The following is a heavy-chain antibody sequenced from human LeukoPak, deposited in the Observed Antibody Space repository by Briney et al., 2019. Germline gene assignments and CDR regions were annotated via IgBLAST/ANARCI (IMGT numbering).Heavy chain of an antibody. J-gene: IGHJ4*02. CDR3: ASDIDY. CDR2: IKRDGSQK. V-gene: IGHV3-7*01. Sequence: GGSLRLSCAAPGFSFSSNWMGWVRQAPGKGLEWVAHIKRDGSQKYYLDSVKGRFTISRDNAKNSLYLQMNSLRVEDTAVYYCASDIDYWGQGTLVTVSS. CDR1: GFSFSSNW.